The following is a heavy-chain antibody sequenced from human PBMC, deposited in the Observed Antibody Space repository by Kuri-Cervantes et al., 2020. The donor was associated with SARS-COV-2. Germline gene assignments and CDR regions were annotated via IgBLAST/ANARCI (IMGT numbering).Heavy chain of an antibody. D-gene: IGHD3-10*01. CDR2: IYYSGST. Sequence: ESLKISCTVSGGSISSYYWSWIRQPPGKGLEWIGYIYYSGSTNYNPSLKSRVTISVDTSKNQFSLKLSSVTAADTAVYYCATSYRGSGSYYYGMDVWGQGTTVTVSS. V-gene: IGHV4-59*01. J-gene: IGHJ6*02. CDR3: ATSYRGSGSYYYGMDV. CDR1: GGSISSYY.